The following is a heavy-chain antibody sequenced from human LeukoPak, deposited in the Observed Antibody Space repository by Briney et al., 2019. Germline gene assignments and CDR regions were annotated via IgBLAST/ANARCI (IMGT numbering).Heavy chain of an antibody. Sequence: SETLPLTCTVSGGSISSYYWSWIRQPPGKGLEWIGYIYYSGSTNYNPSLKSRVTISVDTSKNQFSLKLSSVTAADTAVYYCARAHDFWSGLAFDYWGQGTLVTVSS. J-gene: IGHJ4*02. CDR3: ARAHDFWSGLAFDY. CDR1: GGSISSYY. D-gene: IGHD3-3*01. V-gene: IGHV4-59*01. CDR2: IYYSGST.